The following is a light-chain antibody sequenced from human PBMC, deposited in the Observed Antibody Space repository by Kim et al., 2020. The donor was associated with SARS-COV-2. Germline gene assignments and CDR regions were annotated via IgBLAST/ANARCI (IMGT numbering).Light chain of an antibody. CDR1: DSNIGSYS. V-gene: IGLV1-44*01. J-gene: IGLJ2*01. Sequence: QSVLTQPPSASGTPGQRVAISCSGSDSNIGSYSVNWYHHIPGTAPKLLIYRNTERPSGVPDRFSGSKSGTSASLAISGLQSEDEGDYYCAAWDDSRSGGLFGGGTQLTVL. CDR2: RNT. CDR3: AAWDDSRSGGL.